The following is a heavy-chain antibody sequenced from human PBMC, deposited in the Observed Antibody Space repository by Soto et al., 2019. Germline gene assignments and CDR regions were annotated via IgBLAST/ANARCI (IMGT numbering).Heavy chain of an antibody. CDR3: TTCDCSGGSCYSIYFDY. J-gene: IGHJ4*02. CDR2: IKSKTDGGTT. D-gene: IGHD2-15*01. V-gene: IGHV3-15*01. Sequence: GGSLRLSCAASGFTFSNAWMSWVRQAPGKGLEWVGRIKSKTDGGTTDYAAPVKGRFTISRDDSKNTLYLQMNSLKTEDTAVYYCTTCDCSGGSCYSIYFDYWGQGTLVTVSS. CDR1: GFTFSNAW.